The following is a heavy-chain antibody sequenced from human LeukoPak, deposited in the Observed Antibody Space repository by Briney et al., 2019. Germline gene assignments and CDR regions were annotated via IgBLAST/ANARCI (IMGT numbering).Heavy chain of an antibody. D-gene: IGHD2-15*01. V-gene: IGHV1-2*06. J-gene: IGHJ4*02. CDR3: ARGAPSPTFIVVVVAATLGDFDY. CDR2: INPNSGGT. Sequence: GASVKVSCKASGYTFTGYYMHWVRQAPGQGLEWMGRINPNSGGTNYAQKFQGRVTMTRDTSISTAYMELGRLRSDDTAVYYCARGAPSPTFIVVVVAATLGDFDYWGQGTLVTVSS. CDR1: GYTFTGYY.